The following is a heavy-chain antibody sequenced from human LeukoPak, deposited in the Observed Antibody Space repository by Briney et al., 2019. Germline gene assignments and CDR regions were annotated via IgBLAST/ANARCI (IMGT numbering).Heavy chain of an antibody. Sequence: NASETLSLTCAVYGESFSGYYWSWIRQPPGKGLEWIGEINHSGSTNYNPSLKSRVTISLDTSKNHFSLKLSYVNAADTAVYYCARTWLVRGWFDPWGQGTLVTVSS. J-gene: IGHJ5*02. D-gene: IGHD6-19*01. V-gene: IGHV4-34*01. CDR1: GESFSGYY. CDR2: INHSGST. CDR3: ARTWLVRGWFDP.